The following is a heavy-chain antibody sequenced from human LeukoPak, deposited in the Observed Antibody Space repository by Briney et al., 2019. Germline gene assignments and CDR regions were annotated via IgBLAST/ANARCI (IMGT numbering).Heavy chain of an antibody. J-gene: IGHJ4*02. CDR3: ARDLIAAAGSVFDY. V-gene: IGHV3-21*01. Sequence: GGSLRLSCAASGFTFSSYSMNWVRQAPGKGLEWVSSISSSSSYIYYADSVKGRFTISRDNAKSSLYLQMNSLRAEDTAVYYCARDLIAAAGSVFDYWGQGTLVTVSS. CDR1: GFTFSSYS. CDR2: ISSSSSYI. D-gene: IGHD6-13*01.